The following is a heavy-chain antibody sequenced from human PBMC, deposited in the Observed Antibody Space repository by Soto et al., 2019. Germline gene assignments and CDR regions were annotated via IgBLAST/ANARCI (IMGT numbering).Heavy chain of an antibody. Sequence: PGGSLRFSCAASGFTFSSYWMHWVRQVPEKGLVWVSRINSDGSITNYADAVKGRFTISRDNVKNTLYLQMNSLRAEDTAVYYCVRYPRSVGGSYRPDYWGQGTLVTVSS. CDR2: INSDGSIT. CDR3: VRYPRSVGGSYRPDY. D-gene: IGHD3-16*02. V-gene: IGHV3-74*01. J-gene: IGHJ4*02. CDR1: GFTFSSYW.